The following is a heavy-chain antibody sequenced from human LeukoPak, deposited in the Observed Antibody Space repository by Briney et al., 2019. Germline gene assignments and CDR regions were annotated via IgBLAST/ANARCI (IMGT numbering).Heavy chain of an antibody. V-gene: IGHV1-3*01. D-gene: IGHD2-15*01. CDR1: GYTFTSYD. CDR2: INAGNGNT. J-gene: IGHJ4*02. CDR3: ARSYCSGGSCYDY. Sequence: ASVKVSCKASGYTFTSYDISWVRQAPGQRLEWMGWINAGNGNTKYSQKFQGRVTITRDTSASTAYMELSSLRSEDTAVYYCARSYCSGGSCYDYWGQGTLVTVSS.